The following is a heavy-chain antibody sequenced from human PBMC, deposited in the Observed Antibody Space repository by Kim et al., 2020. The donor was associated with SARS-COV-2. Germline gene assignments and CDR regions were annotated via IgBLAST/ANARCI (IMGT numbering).Heavy chain of an antibody. J-gene: IGHJ4*02. CDR2: ISSSGSTI. D-gene: IGHD3-10*01. V-gene: IGHV3-48*03. CDR1: GFTFRSYE. Sequence: GGSLRLSCAASGFTFRSYEMNWVRQAPGKGLEWISYISSSGSTIYYADSVKGRFTISRDDAKNSVYLQMNSLRAEDTAVYYCARSGGLNGALLCLGEFDYWGQGTLVTASS. CDR3: ARSGGLNGALLCLGEFDY.